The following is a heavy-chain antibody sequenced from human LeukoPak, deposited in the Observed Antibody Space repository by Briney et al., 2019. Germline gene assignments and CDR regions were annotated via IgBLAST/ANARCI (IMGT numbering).Heavy chain of an antibody. CDR3: ARDGVIRGAADY. CDR1: GGSITSYF. J-gene: IGHJ4*02. Sequence: SETLSRTCTVSGGSITSYFWSWIRQPPGKGLEWIGYVYNSGSTMYNPSLKSRVIISVDTSKNQFSLKLSSVTAADTAVYYCARDGVIRGAADYWGQGTLVTVSS. V-gene: IGHV4-59*12. CDR2: VYNSGST. D-gene: IGHD3-10*01.